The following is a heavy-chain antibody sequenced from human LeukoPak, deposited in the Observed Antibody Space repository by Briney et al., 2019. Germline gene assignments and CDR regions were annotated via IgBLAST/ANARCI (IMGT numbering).Heavy chain of an antibody. J-gene: IGHJ5*02. CDR3: VRQMIRFWFDP. Sequence: QAGGSLRLSCAASGFSFSLYWMTWVRQSPGKGLEWVADINPDGSQKYSVDSVKGRFTISRDNAKTSLFLHLNSLRVDDTATYYCVRQMIRFWFDPWGQGTRVTVSS. V-gene: IGHV3-7*01. D-gene: IGHD3-16*01. CDR2: INPDGSQK. CDR1: GFSFSLYW.